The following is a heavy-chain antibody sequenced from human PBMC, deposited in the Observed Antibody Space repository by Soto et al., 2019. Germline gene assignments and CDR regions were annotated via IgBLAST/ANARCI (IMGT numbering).Heavy chain of an antibody. CDR2: IYYSGST. Sequence: ILSLTCTVSGGSISSSSYYWGWIRQPPGKGLEWIGSIYYSGSTYYNPSLKSRVTISVDTSKNQFSLKLSSVTAADTAVYYCATLAAAGTSGLFDIWGQGTMVTVSS. D-gene: IGHD6-13*01. CDR3: ATLAAAGTSGLFDI. J-gene: IGHJ3*02. CDR1: GGSISSSSYY. V-gene: IGHV4-39*01.